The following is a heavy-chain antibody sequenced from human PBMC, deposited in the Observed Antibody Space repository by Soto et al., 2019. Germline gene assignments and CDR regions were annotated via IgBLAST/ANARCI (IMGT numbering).Heavy chain of an antibody. Sequence: SLRLSCVASGFSFRPHTLVWVRQAPGKGLEWVSYISTGGTYLEYAHSVKGRFTISRDDAADSVFLQMNSLKGDDTAVYYCVKGGEDITSPYGMDVWGQGTTVTVSS. CDR2: ISTGGTYL. CDR3: VKGGEDITSPYGMDV. V-gene: IGHV3-21*06. CDR1: GFSFRPHT. J-gene: IGHJ6*02. D-gene: IGHD2-2*01.